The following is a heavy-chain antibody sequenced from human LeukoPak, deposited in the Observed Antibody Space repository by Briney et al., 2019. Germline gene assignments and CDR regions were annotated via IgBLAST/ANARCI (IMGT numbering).Heavy chain of an antibody. D-gene: IGHD3-10*01. CDR2: INHSGST. V-gene: IGHV4-34*01. CDR1: GGSFSGYY. CDR3: ARDKGKHYYYGSGSYSDY. J-gene: IGHJ4*02. Sequence: SETLSLTCAVYGGSFSGYYWSWIRQPPGKGLEWIGEINHSGSTNYNPSLKSRVTISVDTSKNQFSLKLSSVTAADTAVYYCARDKGKHYYYGSGSYSDYWGQGTLVTVSS.